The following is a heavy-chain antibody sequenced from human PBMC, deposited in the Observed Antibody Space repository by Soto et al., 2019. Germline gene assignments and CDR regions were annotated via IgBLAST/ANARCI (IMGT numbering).Heavy chain of an antibody. CDR3: AKGTLPGDF. J-gene: IGHJ4*02. Sequence: QVQVVESGGGVVQPGMSLRLSCAASGFPFSAYGMHWVRQAPGKGLEWVAVTSYDESTKYYVDSVKGRFTISRDNSKNTLYLQMNSLRPEDTAVYYCAKGTLPGDFWGQGNPVTVSS. V-gene: IGHV3-30*18. CDR2: TSYDESTK. CDR1: GFPFSAYG.